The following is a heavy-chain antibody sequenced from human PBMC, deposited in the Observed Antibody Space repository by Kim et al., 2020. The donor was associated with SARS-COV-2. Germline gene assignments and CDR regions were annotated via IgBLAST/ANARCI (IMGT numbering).Heavy chain of an antibody. J-gene: IGHJ4*02. Sequence: GGSLRLSCAASGFTFSSYGMHWVRQAPGKGLEWVAVIWYDGSNKYYADSVKGRFTISRDNSKNTLYLQMNSLRAEDTAVYYCARDGGSPRGFDYWGQGTLVTVSS. CDR3: ARDGGSPRGFDY. D-gene: IGHD3-16*01. V-gene: IGHV3-33*01. CDR1: GFTFSSYG. CDR2: IWYDGSNK.